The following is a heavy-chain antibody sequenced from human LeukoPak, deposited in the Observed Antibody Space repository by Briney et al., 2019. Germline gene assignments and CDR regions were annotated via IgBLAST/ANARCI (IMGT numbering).Heavy chain of an antibody. Sequence: SETPSLTCTVSGGSISSYYWSWIRQPPGKGLEWIGYIYYSGSTNYNPSLKSRVTISVDTSKNQFSLKLSSVTAADTAVYYCAKTTPSSSWKVYYYGMDVWGQGTTVTVSS. CDR3: AKTTPSSSWKVYYYGMDV. J-gene: IGHJ6*02. CDR1: GGSISSYY. V-gene: IGHV4-59*01. D-gene: IGHD6-13*01. CDR2: IYYSGST.